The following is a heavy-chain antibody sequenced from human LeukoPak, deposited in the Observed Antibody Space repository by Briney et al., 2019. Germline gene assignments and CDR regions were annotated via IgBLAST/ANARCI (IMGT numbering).Heavy chain of an antibody. V-gene: IGHV3-30-3*01. CDR3: ARGLDYYYYYGMDV. J-gene: IGHJ6*02. CDR2: ISYDGSNK. CDR1: GFTFSSYA. Sequence: GGSLRLSCAASGFTFSSYAMHWVRQAPGKGLEWVAVISYDGSNKYYADSVKGRFTISRDNSKNTLYLQMNSLRAEDTAVYYCARGLDYYYYYGMDVWGQGTTVTVSS.